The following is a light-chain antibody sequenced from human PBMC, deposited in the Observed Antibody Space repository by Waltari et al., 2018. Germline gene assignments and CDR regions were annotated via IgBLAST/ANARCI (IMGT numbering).Light chain of an antibody. CDR2: KDS. J-gene: IGLJ3*02. CDR1: VLAKKY. V-gene: IGLV3-27*01. Sequence: SYELTQPSSVSVSPGQPARITCSGDVLAKKYARWFQQKPGQAPVLVIYKDSERPSGIPERFSGSSSGTTVTLTISGAQVEDEADYYCYSAADNNLRVFGGGTKLTVL. CDR3: YSAADNNLRV.